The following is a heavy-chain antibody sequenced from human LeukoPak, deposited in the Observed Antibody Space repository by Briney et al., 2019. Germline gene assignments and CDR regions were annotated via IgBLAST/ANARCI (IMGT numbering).Heavy chain of an antibody. V-gene: IGHV1-69*05. CDR1: GYTFTVNF. Sequence: SVKLSCKTSGYTFTVNFMYWVRQAPGQGLEWMGGIIPIVGIANYAQKFQGRGMITTDASTSTAYMELSSLRSEDTAVYYCARGLSVGASHRSYYRFGYWGQGTLVTVSS. J-gene: IGHJ4*02. D-gene: IGHD1-26*01. CDR2: IIPIVGIA. CDR3: ARGLSVGASHRSYYRFGY.